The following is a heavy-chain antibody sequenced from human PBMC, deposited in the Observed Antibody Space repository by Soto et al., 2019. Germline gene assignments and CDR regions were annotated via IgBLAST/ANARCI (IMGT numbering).Heavy chain of an antibody. J-gene: IGHJ5*02. CDR2: IYYSGST. CDR1: GGSISSGGDY. Sequence: QVQLQESGPGLVKPSQTLSLTCTVSGGSISSGGDYWSWIRQHPGKGLEWIGYIYYSGSTYYNPSLKSRVTISVDTSKNQFSMKLSSVNAADTAVYYCARGYCSGGSCFTPADPWGQGTLVTVSS. CDR3: ARGYCSGGSCFTPADP. V-gene: IGHV4-31*03. D-gene: IGHD2-15*01.